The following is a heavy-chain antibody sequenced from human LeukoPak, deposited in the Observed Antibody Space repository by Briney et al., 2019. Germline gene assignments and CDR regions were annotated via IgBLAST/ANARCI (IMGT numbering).Heavy chain of an antibody. Sequence: GRSLRLSCAASGFTFSSYAMHRVRQAPGKGLEWVAVISYDGSNKYYADSVEGRFTISRDNSKNTLYLQMNSLRAEDTAVYYCARGRPDYGDYVVHIFDYWGQGTLVTVSS. CDR2: ISYDGSNK. CDR3: ARGRPDYGDYVVHIFDY. V-gene: IGHV3-30*04. J-gene: IGHJ4*02. D-gene: IGHD4-17*01. CDR1: GFTFSSYA.